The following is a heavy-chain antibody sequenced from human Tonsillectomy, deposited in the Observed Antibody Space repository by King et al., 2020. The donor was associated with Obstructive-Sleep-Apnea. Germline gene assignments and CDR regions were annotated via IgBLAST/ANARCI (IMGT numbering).Heavy chain of an antibody. J-gene: IGHJ4*02. Sequence: QLQESGPGLVKPSETLSLTCTVSGGSISSSSYYWGWIRQPPGKGLEWIGSIYYSGSTYYNPSLKSRVTISVDTYKNQFSLKLSSVTAADTAVYYCARVGSSGWPYYFDYWGQGTLVTVSS. CDR3: ARVGSSGWPYYFDY. D-gene: IGHD6-19*01. V-gene: IGHV4-39*07. CDR1: GGSISSSSYY. CDR2: IYYSGST.